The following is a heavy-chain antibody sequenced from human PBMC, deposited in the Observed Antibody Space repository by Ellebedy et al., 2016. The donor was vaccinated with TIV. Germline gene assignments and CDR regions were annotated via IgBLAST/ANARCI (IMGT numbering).Heavy chain of an antibody. CDR3: AKDGGGYCLSASC. Sequence: GESLKISCAASGFTFSSYAMSWVRQAPGTGLEYVSAISGSGNNTKYADSVKGRFTISRDNSKNTLYLQMNSLRAEDTAVYYCAKDGGGYCLSASCWGQGTLVTVSS. D-gene: IGHD2-2*01. CDR2: ISGSGNNT. J-gene: IGHJ4*02. CDR1: GFTFSSYA. V-gene: IGHV3-23*01.